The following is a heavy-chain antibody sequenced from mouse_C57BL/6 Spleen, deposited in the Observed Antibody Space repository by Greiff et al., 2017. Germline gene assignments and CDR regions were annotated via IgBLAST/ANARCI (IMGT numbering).Heavy chain of an antibody. V-gene: IGHV1-22*01. CDR3: ARSFDYYGSSLSFDY. CDR2: INPNNGGT. CDR1: GYTFTDYN. D-gene: IGHD1-1*01. Sequence: DVQLQESGPELVKPGASVKMSCKASGYTFTDYNMHWVKQSHGKSLEWIGYINPNNGGTSYNQKFKGKATLTVNKSSSTAYMELRSLTSEDSAVYYCARSFDYYGSSLSFDYWGQGTTLTVSS. J-gene: IGHJ2*01.